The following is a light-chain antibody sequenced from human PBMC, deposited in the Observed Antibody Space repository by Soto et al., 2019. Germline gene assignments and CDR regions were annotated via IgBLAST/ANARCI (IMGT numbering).Light chain of an antibody. CDR2: DTS. J-gene: IGLJ2*01. Sequence: QAVVTQEPSLTVSPGGTVTLTCGSSTGAVTSGHCPNWFQQRPGQAPRTLIYDTSNKHSWTPARFSGSLLGGKAALTLSGAQPEDEADYYCLLFQSGAVVFGGGTKLTVL. CDR3: LLFQSGAVV. V-gene: IGLV7-46*01. CDR1: TGAVTSGHC.